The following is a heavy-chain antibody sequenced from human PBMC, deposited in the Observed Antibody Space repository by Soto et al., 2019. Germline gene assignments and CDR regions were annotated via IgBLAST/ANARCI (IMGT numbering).Heavy chain of an antibody. CDR1: GFTFSSYS. Sequence: GESLKISCAASGFTFSSYSMNWVRQAPGKGLEWVSYISSSSGTTYYADSVKGRFTISRDNAKNSLYLQMNSLRAEDTAVYYCARDLYGDYIFDYWGQGTLVTVSS. CDR2: ISSSSGTT. CDR3: ARDLYGDYIFDY. J-gene: IGHJ4*02. V-gene: IGHV3-48*01. D-gene: IGHD4-17*01.